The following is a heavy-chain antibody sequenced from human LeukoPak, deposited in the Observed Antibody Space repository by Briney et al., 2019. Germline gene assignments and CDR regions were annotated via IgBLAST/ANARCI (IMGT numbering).Heavy chain of an antibody. D-gene: IGHD6-19*01. Sequence: SETLSLTCTVSGGSVSSGSYYWSWIRQPPGKGLEGIGYIYHSGSTKHNPTLKSRVTISVDTSKNQFSLKLSSVIAADTAVYYCARSYSSGWYWEGFDYWGQGTLVTVSS. CDR3: ARSYSSGWYWEGFDY. CDR1: GGSVSSGSYY. V-gene: IGHV4-61*01. J-gene: IGHJ4*02. CDR2: IYHSGST.